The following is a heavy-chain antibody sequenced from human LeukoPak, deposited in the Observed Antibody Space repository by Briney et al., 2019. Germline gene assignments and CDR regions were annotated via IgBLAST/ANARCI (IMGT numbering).Heavy chain of an antibody. Sequence: GASVKVSCKASGYTFTGYYMHWVRQAPGQGLEWMGWINPNSGGTNYAQKFQGRVTMTRDTSISTACMELSRLRSDDTAVYYCARVLYYYDSSGYFGWGQGTLVTVSS. CDR2: INPNSGGT. J-gene: IGHJ4*02. V-gene: IGHV1-2*02. D-gene: IGHD3-22*01. CDR1: GYTFTGYY. CDR3: ARVLYYYDSSGYFG.